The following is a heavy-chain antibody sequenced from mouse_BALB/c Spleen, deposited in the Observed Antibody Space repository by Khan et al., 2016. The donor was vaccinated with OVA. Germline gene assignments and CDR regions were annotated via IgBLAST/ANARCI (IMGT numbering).Heavy chain of an antibody. J-gene: IGHJ3*01. V-gene: IGHV1-77*01. CDR2: ISPGSGDT. D-gene: IGHD1-2*01. CDR3: ARRNYFGYTFAY. CDR1: GYTFTDYY. Sequence: VQLQQSGAELARPGASVKLSCKASGYTFTDYYINWVKQRTGQGLEWIGEISPGSGDTYYNERFKGQATLTADKSSSTAYLQLSSLTSEASAVAFCARRNYFGYTFAYWGQGTLVTVAA.